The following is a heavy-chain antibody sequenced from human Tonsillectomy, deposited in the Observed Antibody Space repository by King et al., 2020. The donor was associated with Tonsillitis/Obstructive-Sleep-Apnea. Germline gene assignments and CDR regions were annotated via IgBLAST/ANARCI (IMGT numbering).Heavy chain of an antibody. CDR3: VKAIREDSNYYYGMDV. J-gene: IGHJ6*02. CDR2: IRSNGGST. D-gene: IGHD3-22*01. CDR1: GFTFSSYA. Sequence: VQLVESGGGLVQPGGSLRLSCSASGFTFSSYAMHWVRQAPGKGLEYVSGIRSNGGSTYYADSVKGRFTISRDNSKNTLYLQMSSLRAEDTAVYYCVKAIREDSNYYYGMDVWGQGTTVTVSS. V-gene: IGHV3-64D*06.